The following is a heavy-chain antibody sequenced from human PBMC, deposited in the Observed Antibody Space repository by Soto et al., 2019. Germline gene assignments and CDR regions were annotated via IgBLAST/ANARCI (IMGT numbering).Heavy chain of an antibody. CDR3: ARDTYYDFWSGYRGVENWFDP. Sequence: ASVKVSCKASGYTFTGYYMHWVRQAPGQGLEWMGWINPNSGGTNYAQKFQGRVTMTRDTSISTAYMELSRLRSDDTAVYYCARDTYYDFWSGYRGVENWFDPWGQGTLVTVSS. CDR1: GYTFTGYY. CDR2: INPNSGGT. J-gene: IGHJ5*02. D-gene: IGHD3-3*01. V-gene: IGHV1-2*02.